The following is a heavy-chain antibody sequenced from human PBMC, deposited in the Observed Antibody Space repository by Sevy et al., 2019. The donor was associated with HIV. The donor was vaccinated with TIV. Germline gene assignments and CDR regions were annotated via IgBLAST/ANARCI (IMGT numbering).Heavy chain of an antibody. D-gene: IGHD1-7*01. CDR2: ISGLSNYI. V-gene: IGHV3-21*01. Sequence: GGSLRLSCAASGFTFNSYSINWVRQAPGKGLEWVSYISGLSNYIYYADSLKGRFTISRDNAKDSVYLQMNSLRVEDTAVYYWARGENWNYAEYWGQGILVTVSS. J-gene: IGHJ4*02. CDR3: ARGENWNYAEY. CDR1: GFTFNSYS.